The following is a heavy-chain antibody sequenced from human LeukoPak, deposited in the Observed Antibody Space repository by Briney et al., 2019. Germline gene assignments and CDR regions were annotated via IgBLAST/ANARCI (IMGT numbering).Heavy chain of an antibody. V-gene: IGHV3-30-3*01. J-gene: IGHJ3*02. CDR1: GFTFSSYA. D-gene: IGHD7-27*01. CDR2: ISYDGSNK. CDR3: AKDGELTGTSRGAFDI. Sequence: GGSLRLSFAASGFTFSSYAMHWVRQAPGKGLEWVAVISYDGSNKYYADSVKGRFTISRDNSKNTLYLQMNSLRAEDTAVYYCAKDGELTGTSRGAFDIWGQGTMVTVSS.